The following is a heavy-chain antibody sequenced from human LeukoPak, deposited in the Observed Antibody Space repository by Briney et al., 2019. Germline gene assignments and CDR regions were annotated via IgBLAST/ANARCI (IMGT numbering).Heavy chain of an antibody. CDR1: GGSISSSY. D-gene: IGHD5-24*01. Sequence: SETLSLTCTVSGGSISSSYWGWIRQPPGKGLEWIRYISYSGSTKYNPSNKSRVTLSVDTSKNQFSLKVNSVTAADTAVYYCARRGVEMAPVRPDNWFDPWGQGTLVTVSS. CDR3: ARRGVEMAPVRPDNWFDP. J-gene: IGHJ5*02. V-gene: IGHV4-59*08. CDR2: ISYSGST.